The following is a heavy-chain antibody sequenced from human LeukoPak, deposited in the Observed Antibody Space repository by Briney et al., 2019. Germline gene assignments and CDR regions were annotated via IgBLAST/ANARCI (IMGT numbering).Heavy chain of an antibody. V-gene: IGHV4-30-4*07. Sequence: PSETLSLTCAVSGGSISSGGYSWNWIRQPTGKGLEWIGYIYNSGSTSYNPSLKSRVTMSVDTSKNQYSLKLNSVTAADTARYYCASGMLRGLAPVALDFWGQGTLVTVSS. CDR2: IYNSGST. D-gene: IGHD3-10*01. CDR1: GGSISSGGYS. J-gene: IGHJ4*02. CDR3: ASGMLRGLAPVALDF.